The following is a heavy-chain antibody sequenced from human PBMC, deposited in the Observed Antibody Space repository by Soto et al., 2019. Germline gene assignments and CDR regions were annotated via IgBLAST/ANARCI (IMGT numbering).Heavy chain of an antibody. CDR3: ARSYYYGSGSYFEFDY. CDR2: IIPIFGTA. Sequence: SVKVSCKASGGTFSSYAISWVRQAPGQGLEWMGGIIPIFGTANYAQKFQGRVTITADKSTSTVYMELSSLRSEDTAVYYCARSYYYGSGSYFEFDYWGQGTLVTVSS. J-gene: IGHJ4*02. CDR1: GGTFSSYA. V-gene: IGHV1-69*06. D-gene: IGHD3-10*01.